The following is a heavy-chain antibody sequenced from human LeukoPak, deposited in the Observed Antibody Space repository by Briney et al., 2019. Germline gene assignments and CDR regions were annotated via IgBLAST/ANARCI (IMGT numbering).Heavy chain of an antibody. CDR1: GFTFDDYA. CDR2: ISWNSGSI. D-gene: IGHD2-2*01. Sequence: GGSLRLSCAASGFTFDDYAMYWVRQAPGKGLEWVSGISWNSGSIGYADSVKGRFTISRDNAKNSLYLQMNSLRAEDTALYYCAKDRYCSSTSCYYGFDPWGQGTLVTVSS. J-gene: IGHJ5*02. V-gene: IGHV3-9*01. CDR3: AKDRYCSSTSCYYGFDP.